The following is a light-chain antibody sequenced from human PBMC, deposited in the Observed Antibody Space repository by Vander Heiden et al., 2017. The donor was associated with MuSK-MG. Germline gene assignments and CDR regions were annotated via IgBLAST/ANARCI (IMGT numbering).Light chain of an antibody. CDR1: QGINSY. J-gene: IGKJ3*01. V-gene: IGKV1-9*01. CDR3: QQLNSSPFT. Sequence: DIQLTQSPSFLSASVGDRVTLTCRASQGINSYLAWYQQKPGKAPNLLIYAASTLQSGVPSRFSGSGSGAEFTLTISSLQPEDFATYYCQQLNSSPFTFGHGTKVDI. CDR2: AAS.